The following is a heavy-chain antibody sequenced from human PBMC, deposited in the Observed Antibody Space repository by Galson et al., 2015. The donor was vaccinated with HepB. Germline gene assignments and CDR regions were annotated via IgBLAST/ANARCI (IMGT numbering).Heavy chain of an antibody. V-gene: IGHV1-2*05. D-gene: IGHD5-24*01. CDR3: ARGGWLHGLKYGMDV. CDR2: INPNSGGT. CDR1: GYTFTGYY. Sequence: SVKVSCKASGYTFTGYYMHWVRQAPGQGLEWMGRINPNSGGTNYAQKFQGRVTMTGDTSISTAYMELSRLRSDDTVVYYCARGGWLHGLKYGMDVWGQGTTDTVSS. J-gene: IGHJ6*02.